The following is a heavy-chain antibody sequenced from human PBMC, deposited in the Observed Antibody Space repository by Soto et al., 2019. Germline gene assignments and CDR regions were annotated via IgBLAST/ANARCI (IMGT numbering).Heavy chain of an antibody. Sequence: SETLSLTCAVYGGSFSGYYWSWIRQPPGKGLEWIGEINHSGSTNYNPSLKSRVTISVDTSKNQFSLKLSSVTAADTAVYYCARGATQQRITIFGVVIKPHYYLDYWGQGTLVTVSS. D-gene: IGHD3-3*01. CDR2: INHSGST. J-gene: IGHJ4*02. CDR1: GGSFSGYY. CDR3: ARGATQQRITIFGVVIKPHYYLDY. V-gene: IGHV4-34*01.